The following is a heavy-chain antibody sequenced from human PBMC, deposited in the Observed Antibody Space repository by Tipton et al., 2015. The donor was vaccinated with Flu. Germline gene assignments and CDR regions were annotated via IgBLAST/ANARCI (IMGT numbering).Heavy chain of an antibody. D-gene: IGHD3-22*01. CDR3: ARRNYDSSGYYYDY. V-gene: IGHV3-64*01. CDR2: ISSNGVNT. CDR1: GFTFSNYA. J-gene: IGHJ4*02. Sequence: LTCAASGFTFSNYAMHWVRQAPGKGLEYVSAISSNGVNTYYGNFVKGRFTISRDNSKNTLYLQMGSLRAEDMAVYYCARRNYDSSGYYYDYWGQGILVTVSS.